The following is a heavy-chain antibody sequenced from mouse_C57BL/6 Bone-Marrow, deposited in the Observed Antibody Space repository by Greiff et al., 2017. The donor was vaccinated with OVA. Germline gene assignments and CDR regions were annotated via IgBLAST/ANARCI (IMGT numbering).Heavy chain of an antibody. J-gene: IGHJ3*01. CDR2: IYPGGGDT. Sequence: VQLQQSGPELVKPGASVKISCKASGYAFSSYWMNWVKQRPGKGLEWIGRIYPGGGDTNYNGKFKGKATLPADTSSSTAYMQLSSLTSADSAFYCCARERQLRPYAYWGQGTLVTVSA. D-gene: IGHD3-2*02. CDR3: ARERQLRPYAY. V-gene: IGHV1-82*01. CDR1: GYAFSSYW.